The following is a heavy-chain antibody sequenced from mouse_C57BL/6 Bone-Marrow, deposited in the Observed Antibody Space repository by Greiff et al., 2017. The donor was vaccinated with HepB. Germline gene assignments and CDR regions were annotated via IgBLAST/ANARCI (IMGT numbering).Heavy chain of an antibody. V-gene: IGHV1-64*01. CDR2: IHPNSGST. J-gene: IGHJ3*01. D-gene: IGHD4-1*01. CDR3: ARAKNWDAFAY. CDR1: GYTFTSYW. Sequence: VQLQQPGAELVKPGASVKLSCKASGYTFTSYWMHWVKQRPGQGLEWIGMIHPNSGSTNYNEKFKSKATLTVDKSYSTAYMQLSSLTSEDSAVYYCARAKNWDAFAYWGQGTLVTVSA.